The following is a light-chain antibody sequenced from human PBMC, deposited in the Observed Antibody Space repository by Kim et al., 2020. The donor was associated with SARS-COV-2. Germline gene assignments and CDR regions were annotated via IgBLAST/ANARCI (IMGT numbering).Light chain of an antibody. CDR3: QQYENLPIT. J-gene: IGKJ5*01. CDR2: GAY. Sequence: ASVGDRVTMTCRASQDISNNLNWYQQKPGKAPKLLIYGAYNLETGVPSRFSGRRSVTDYTFTISSLQPEDIATYYCQQYENLPITLGQGTRLEIK. V-gene: IGKV1-33*01. CDR1: QDISNN.